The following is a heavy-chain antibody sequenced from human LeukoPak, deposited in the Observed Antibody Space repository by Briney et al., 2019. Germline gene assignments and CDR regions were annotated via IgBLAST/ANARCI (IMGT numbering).Heavy chain of an antibody. D-gene: IGHD3-22*01. Sequence: PGGSLRLSCAGSGITFRIYAMTWVRQAPGKGLEWVSAISGSGSMTYYADSVKGRFTISRDKSNNTLYLQMNSLRAEDTALYYCAKTGDYFDSTDYYRPDAFDIWGQGTMSPSLQ. CDR2: ISGSGSMT. CDR3: AKTGDYFDSTDYYRPDAFDI. CDR1: GITFRIYA. V-gene: IGHV3-23*01. J-gene: IGHJ3*02.